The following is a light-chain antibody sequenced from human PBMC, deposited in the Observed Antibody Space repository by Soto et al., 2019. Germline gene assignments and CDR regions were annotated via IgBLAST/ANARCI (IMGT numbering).Light chain of an antibody. CDR1: QTIDTN. CDR3: QQYNNWPLT. V-gene: IGKV3-15*01. J-gene: IGKJ4*01. CDR2: GVS. Sequence: EIVMTQSPGTLSVSPGERATLSCRASQTIDTNLAWYQQKPGQAPRLLIYGVSTRATGIPARFSGSGSGTEFTLTISSLQSEDFAVYYCQQYNNWPLTFGGRTKVDI.